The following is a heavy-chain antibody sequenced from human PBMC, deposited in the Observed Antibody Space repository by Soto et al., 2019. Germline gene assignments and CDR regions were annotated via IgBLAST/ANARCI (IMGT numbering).Heavy chain of an antibody. Sequence: TSETLSLTCAVYGGSFSGYYWSWIRQPPGKGLEWIGEINHSGSTNYNPSLKSRVTISVDTSKNQFSLKLSSVTAADTAVYYCAIFFDYRHPLGPTLFWCPGPLVTLFS. D-gene: IGHD3-9*01. CDR2: INHSGST. V-gene: IGHV4-34*01. CDR1: GGSFSGYY. CDR3: AIFFDYRHPLGPTLF. J-gene: IGHJ4*02.